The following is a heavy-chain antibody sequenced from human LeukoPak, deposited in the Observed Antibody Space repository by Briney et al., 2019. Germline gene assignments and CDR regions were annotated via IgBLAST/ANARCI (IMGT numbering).Heavy chain of an antibody. CDR1: GFTFSSYG. CDR3: AKDKDYGFDY. D-gene: IGHD4-17*01. V-gene: IGHV3-23*01. J-gene: IGHJ4*02. Sequence: TGGSLRLSCAASGFTFSSYGMSWVRQAPGKGLEWVSGISGSGSDGSTYYADSVKGRFTISRDNSKNTLYLQMNSLRAEDTAVYYCAKDKDYGFDYWGQGTLVTVSS. CDR2: ISGSGSDGST.